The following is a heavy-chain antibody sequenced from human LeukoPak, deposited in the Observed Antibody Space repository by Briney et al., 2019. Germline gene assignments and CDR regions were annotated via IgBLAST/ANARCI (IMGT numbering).Heavy chain of an antibody. D-gene: IGHD2-2*01. CDR1: GFSFRNYW. J-gene: IGHJ4*02. Sequence: GGSLRLSCAASGFSFRNYWMTWVRQAPGKGLEWVAKIKQDGSEKDYVDSVKGRFTISRDNAKNSLYLQMNSLRAEDTAVYYCAAYQSLGFWGQGTLVTVSS. CDR3: AAYQSLGF. CDR2: IKQDGSEK. V-gene: IGHV3-7*01.